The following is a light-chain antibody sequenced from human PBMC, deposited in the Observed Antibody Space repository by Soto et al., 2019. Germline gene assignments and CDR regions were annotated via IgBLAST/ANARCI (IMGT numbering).Light chain of an antibody. CDR2: DAS. Sequence: DIQMTQSPSTLSASVGDRVTITCRASQSINSRLAWYQQKPGKAPNLLIFDASSLESGVPSRFSGSGSGTEFTLTISSLQPDDFATYYCQQYKSYWTFGQGTKVEIK. V-gene: IGKV1-5*01. J-gene: IGKJ1*01. CDR1: QSINSR. CDR3: QQYKSYWT.